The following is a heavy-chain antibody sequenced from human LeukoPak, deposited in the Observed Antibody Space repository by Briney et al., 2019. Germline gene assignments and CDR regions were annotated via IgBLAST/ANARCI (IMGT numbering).Heavy chain of an antibody. D-gene: IGHD3-22*01. J-gene: IGHJ4*02. CDR3: TIVIDGYYDSSGYPDY. V-gene: IGHV3-15*01. Sequence: EPGGSLRLSCATSGLTFINAWMSWFRQAPGKGLEWVGRIKSKTDGGTSDYAAPVQGRFTISRDDSKNTLYLQMNSLKTVDTAVYYCTIVIDGYYDSSGYPDYWGQGTLVTVSS. CDR2: IKSKTDGGTS. CDR1: GLTFINAW.